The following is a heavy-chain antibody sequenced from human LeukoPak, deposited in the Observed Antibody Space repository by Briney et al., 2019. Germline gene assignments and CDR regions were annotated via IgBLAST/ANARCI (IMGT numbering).Heavy chain of an antibody. CDR3: ARDDPYYYDSSGYHQETN. J-gene: IGHJ4*02. Sequence: ASVKVSCKAFGYTFTSNYMHWVRQAPGQGPEWMGVISPSGGSTTYAQKFQGRVTLTRDMSTSTDYLELSSLRSEDTAVYYCARDDPYYYDSSGYHQETNWGQGTLVTVSS. D-gene: IGHD3-22*01. V-gene: IGHV1-46*01. CDR2: ISPSGGST. CDR1: GYTFTSNY.